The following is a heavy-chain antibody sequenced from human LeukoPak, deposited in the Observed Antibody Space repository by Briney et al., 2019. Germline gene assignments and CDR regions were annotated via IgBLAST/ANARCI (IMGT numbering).Heavy chain of an antibody. J-gene: IGHJ5*02. D-gene: IGHD3-10*01. Sequence: SETLSLTCTVSGGSISSYYWSWIQQSPGKGLECIGYIHYTGSTNYNPSLKSRVTISVETSQNQFSLKLKSVTAADTAVYYCARGGYYGSGNDFRFDPWGQGTLVTVSS. CDR2: IHYTGST. CDR1: GGSISSYY. V-gene: IGHV4-59*01. CDR3: ARGGYYGSGNDFRFDP.